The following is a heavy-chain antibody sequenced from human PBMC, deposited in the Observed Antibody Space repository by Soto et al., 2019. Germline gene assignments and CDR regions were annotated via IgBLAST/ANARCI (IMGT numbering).Heavy chain of an antibody. J-gene: IGHJ4*02. CDR2: IKPISGGT. D-gene: IGHD3-10*01. V-gene: IGHV1-2*04. CDR3: ARAVFDYYYCSGSYYALRY. Sequence: QVQLVQSGAEVKEPGASVKVSCKASGYPFTGYYMHWVRQAPGQGLEWMGWIKPISGGTNYAQKFQGWVTMSSDTSISSAYTVLIRLRSDDTAVYACARAVFDYYYCSGSYYALRYWGQGTLVTVSS. CDR1: GYPFTGYY.